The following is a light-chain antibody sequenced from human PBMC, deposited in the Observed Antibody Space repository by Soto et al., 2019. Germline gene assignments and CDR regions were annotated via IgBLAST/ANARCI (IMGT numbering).Light chain of an antibody. V-gene: IGLV1-44*01. CDR1: NSDIGSHS. CDR3: ATWADSLNGLV. J-gene: IGLJ2*01. CDR2: SND. Sequence: QSVLTQPPSASGTPGQTITISCSGSNSDIGSHSVDWYQQFPGRTPRLLISSNDQRPSGVPDRFSGSKSGSSATLAISGLRSEDEADYYCATWADSLNGLVFGGGTKLTVL.